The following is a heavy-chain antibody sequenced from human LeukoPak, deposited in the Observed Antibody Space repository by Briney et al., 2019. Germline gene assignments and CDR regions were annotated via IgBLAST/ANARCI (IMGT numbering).Heavy chain of an antibody. J-gene: IGHJ4*02. V-gene: IGHV3-21*01. CDR2: ISTRSDYI. D-gene: IGHD3-3*01. Sequence: GGSLRLSCAASGFTFSSYWMHWVCRAPGKGLVRVSSISTRSDYIYYAESVKGRFTISRDNAKNSLYLQMNSLRAEDTAVYYCARYVYGVVTSFDYWGQGTLVTVSS. CDR1: GFTFSSYW. CDR3: ARYVYGVVTSFDY.